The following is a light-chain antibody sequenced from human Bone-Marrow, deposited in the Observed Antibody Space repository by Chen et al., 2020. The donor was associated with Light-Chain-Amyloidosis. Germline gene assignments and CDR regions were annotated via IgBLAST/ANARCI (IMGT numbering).Light chain of an antibody. V-gene: IGKV3-20*01. CDR2: GSS. CDR3: QQYGASPLT. CDR1: QTISSNY. Sequence: EIVLTQSPGTLSLSPGEGANLSCRASQTISSNYLPWYQQKFVQAARLLIYGSSSRATGIPDRFTGSGSGADFTLTINRLEPEYFAMYYCQQYGASPLTFGGGTRVEIK. J-gene: IGKJ4*01.